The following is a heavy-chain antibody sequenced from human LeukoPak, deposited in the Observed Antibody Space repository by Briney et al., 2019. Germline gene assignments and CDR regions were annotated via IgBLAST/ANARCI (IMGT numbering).Heavy chain of an antibody. CDR2: ISYDGSNK. V-gene: IGHV3-30*03. J-gene: IGHJ4*02. Sequence: GGSLRLSCAASGFTFSSYGMHWVRQAPGKGLEWVAVISYDGSNKCYADSVKGRFTISRDNSKNTLYLQMNSLRAEDTAVYYCARGLSSNVDTAMIDYWGQGTLVTVSS. D-gene: IGHD5-18*01. CDR3: ARGLSSNVDTAMIDY. CDR1: GFTFSSYG.